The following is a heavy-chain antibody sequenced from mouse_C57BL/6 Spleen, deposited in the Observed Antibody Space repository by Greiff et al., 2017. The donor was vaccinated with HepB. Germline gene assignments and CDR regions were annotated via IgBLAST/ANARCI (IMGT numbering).Heavy chain of an antibody. CDR1: GFTFSDAW. CDR2: IRNKANNHAT. Sequence: EVKLMESGGGLVQPGGSMKLSCAASGFTFSDAWMDWVRQSPEKGLEWVAEIRNKANNHATYYAESVKGRFTISRDDSKSSVYLQMNSLRAEDTGIYYCTVYSNYDYFDYWGQGTTLTVSS. J-gene: IGHJ2*01. CDR3: TVYSNYDYFDY. D-gene: IGHD2-5*01. V-gene: IGHV6-6*01.